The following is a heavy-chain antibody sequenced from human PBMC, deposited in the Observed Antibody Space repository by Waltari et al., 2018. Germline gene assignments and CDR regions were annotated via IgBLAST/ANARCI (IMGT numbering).Heavy chain of an antibody. J-gene: IGHJ6*02. CDR3: TNFMSG. CDR1: GFTFSDFT. V-gene: IGHV3-73*02. CDR2: IRSKANNYAT. D-gene: IGHD3-10*01. Sequence: EVHLVESGGGLVQPGGSLKLSCAASGFTFSDFTMYWVRQASGKGLGWVGHIRSKANNYATGNAASVTGRFTVSRDDSKNTAYLQMNSLRTEDTAIYYCTNFMSGWGQGTTVTVSS.